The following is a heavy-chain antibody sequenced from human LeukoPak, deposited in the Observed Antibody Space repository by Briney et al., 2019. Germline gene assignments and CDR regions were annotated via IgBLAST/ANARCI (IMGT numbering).Heavy chain of an antibody. Sequence: ASVKLSCKASGGTFSSYAISWVRQAPGQGLEWMGRIIPIFGTANYAQKFQGRVTITTDESTSTAYMELSGLRSEDTAVYYCARGRITMVRGRRDYYYYMDVWGKGTTVTVSS. J-gene: IGHJ6*03. CDR2: IIPIFGTA. CDR3: ARGRITMVRGRRDYYYYMDV. V-gene: IGHV1-69*05. D-gene: IGHD3-10*01. CDR1: GGTFSSYA.